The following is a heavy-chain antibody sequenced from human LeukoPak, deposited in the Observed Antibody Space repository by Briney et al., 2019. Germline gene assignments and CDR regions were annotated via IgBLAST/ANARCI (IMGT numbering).Heavy chain of an antibody. CDR2: IYTSGST. V-gene: IGHV4-61*02. Sequence: NPSETLSLTCTVSGGSISSGSYYWSWIRQPAGKGLEWIGRIYTSGSTNYNPSLKSRVTISVDTSKSQFSLKLSSVTAADTAVYYCARETHYGDYRTGGWFDPWGQGTLVTVSS. CDR3: ARETHYGDYRTGGWFDP. J-gene: IGHJ5*02. D-gene: IGHD4-17*01. CDR1: GGSISSGSYY.